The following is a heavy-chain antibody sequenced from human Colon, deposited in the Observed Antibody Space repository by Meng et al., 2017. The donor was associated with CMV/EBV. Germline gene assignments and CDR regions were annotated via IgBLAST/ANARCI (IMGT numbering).Heavy chain of an antibody. Sequence: GESLKISCVASGFIFDDYGMTWVRRVPGQGLQWVAGISWSGASTTYASSVEGRFIVSRDNAKNLLFLQMSSLTPDDTAVYYCVRPRERGDFWTGYPTYYFHSRGQGTLVTVSS. CDR3: VRPRERGDFWTGYPTYYFHS. D-gene: IGHD3/OR15-3a*01. V-gene: IGHV3-20*04. J-gene: IGHJ1*01. CDR1: GFIFDDYG. CDR2: ISWSGAST.